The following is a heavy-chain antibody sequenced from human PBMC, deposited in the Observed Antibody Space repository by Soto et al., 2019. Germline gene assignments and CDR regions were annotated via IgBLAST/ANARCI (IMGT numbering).Heavy chain of an antibody. D-gene: IGHD3-22*01. CDR3: ARGSSQYYDSSGYSN. CDR2: ISAYNGNT. J-gene: IGHJ4*02. CDR1: GYTFTSYG. V-gene: IGHV1-18*04. Sequence: QVQLVQSGAEVKKPGASVKVSCKASGYTFTSYGISWVRQAPGQGLEWMGWISAYNGNTNYAQKRQGRGTMTTDTSTSSAYMELRSLRSDDTAVYYCARGSSQYYDSSGYSNWGQGTLVTVSS.